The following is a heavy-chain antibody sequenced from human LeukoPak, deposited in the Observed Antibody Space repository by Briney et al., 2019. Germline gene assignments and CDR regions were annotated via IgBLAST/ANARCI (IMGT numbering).Heavy chain of an antibody. Sequence: GGSLRLSCAASGFTFSSYAMSWVRQAPGKGLEWVSAISGSGGSTYYADSVKGRFTISRDNSKNTLYLQMNSLRAEDTAVYYCAKGIRYDSSGYSDYWGQGTLVTVSS. CDR2: ISGSGGST. CDR3: AKGIRYDSSGYSDY. D-gene: IGHD3-22*01. CDR1: GFTFSSYA. V-gene: IGHV3-23*01. J-gene: IGHJ4*02.